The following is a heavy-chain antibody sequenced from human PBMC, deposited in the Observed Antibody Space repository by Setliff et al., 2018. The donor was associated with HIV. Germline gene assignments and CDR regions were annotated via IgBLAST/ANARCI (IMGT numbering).Heavy chain of an antibody. V-gene: IGHV1-46*01. D-gene: IGHD3-16*01. CDR1: GFTLTNHF. J-gene: IGHJ4*02. CDR3: ARSSYYDVNSPFDY. CDR2: IDPSHGTT. Sequence: ASVKVSCKASGFTLTNHFIHWVRQAPGQGLEWMGIIDPSHGTTRYAQRFQGRVTMAGDTSTSTLYLELSSLTSEDTAVYYCARSSYYDVNSPFDYWGQGTRVTVSS.